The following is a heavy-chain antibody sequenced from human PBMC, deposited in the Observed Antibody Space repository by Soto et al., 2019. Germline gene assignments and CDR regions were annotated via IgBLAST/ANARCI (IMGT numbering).Heavy chain of an antibody. Sequence: EVQLVESGGGLVQPGGSLRLSCAASGFTFSMYWMHWVRQAPGKGLLWVSRINGDGTDTTYADSVKGRFTISGDNAKNKVYLQMKGLKAEDTAVYYCAREVGRGSGSYYLDYWGQETLVTVSS. CDR2: INGDGTDT. CDR1: GFTFSMYW. J-gene: IGHJ4*02. V-gene: IGHV3-74*03. CDR3: AREVGRGSGSYYLDY. D-gene: IGHD3-16*01.